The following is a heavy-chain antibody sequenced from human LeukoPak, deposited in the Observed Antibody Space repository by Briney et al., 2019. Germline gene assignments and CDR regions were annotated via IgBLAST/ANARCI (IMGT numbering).Heavy chain of an antibody. J-gene: IGHJ4*02. CDR2: ISADGGST. CDR1: GLNFDDSA. V-gene: IGHV3-43*02. CDR3: AKESGKIDY. Sequence: GGSLRLSCVASGLNFDDSAMHWVRQAPGKGLEWVSLISADGGSTFSADSVKGRFSISRDNSKNSLYLQMNSLRSEDTAMYYCAKESGKIDYWGQGTLAAVSS.